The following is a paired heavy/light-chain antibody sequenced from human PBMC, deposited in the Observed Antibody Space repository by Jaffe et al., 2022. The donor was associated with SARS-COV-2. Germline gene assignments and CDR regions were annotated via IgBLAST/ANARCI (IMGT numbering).Heavy chain of an antibody. CDR1: GGSFSDSY. D-gene: IGHD1-7*01. CDR3: ARGRLGPRRTLGRRYSYYGMDV. V-gene: IGHV4-34*01. Sequence: QVQLQQWGAGLLKPSETLSLTCAVYGGSFSDSYWNWIRQPPGKGLEWIGEINQSGNSNYNPSLSSRVTISVDTSKNQFSLKLTSVTAADTAVYYCARGRLGPRRTLGRRYSYYGMDVWGQGTTVTVSS. J-gene: IGHJ6*02. CDR2: INQSGNS.
Light chain of an antibody. CDR1: QSVSSSY. CDR2: GAT. J-gene: IGKJ2*01. CDR3: QQYGSSPYT. V-gene: IGKV3-20*01. Sequence: EIVLTQSPGTLSLSPGERATLSCRASQSVSSSYLAWYQQKPGQAPRLLIYGATNRATGIPDRFSGSGSGTDFTLTISRLEPEDFAVYYCQQYGSSPYTFGQGTKLEI.